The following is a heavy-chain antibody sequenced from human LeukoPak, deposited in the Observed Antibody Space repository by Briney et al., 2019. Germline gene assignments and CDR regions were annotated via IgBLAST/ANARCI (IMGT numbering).Heavy chain of an antibody. CDR3: ARDQGNWNIDY. CDR1: GFTFSTYS. V-gene: IGHV3-48*04. J-gene: IGHJ4*02. Sequence: PGGSLRLSCAAPGFTFSTYSMNWVRQAPGKGLEWVSYISSSGTIYYADSVKGRFTISRDNAKSSLYLQMNSLKAEDTAVYYCARDQGNWNIDYWGQRTLVTVSS. D-gene: IGHD1/OR15-1a*01. CDR2: ISSSGTI.